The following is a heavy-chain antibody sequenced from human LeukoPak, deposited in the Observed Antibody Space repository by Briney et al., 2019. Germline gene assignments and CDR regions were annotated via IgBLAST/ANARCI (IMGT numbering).Heavy chain of an antibody. V-gene: IGHV3-23*01. CDR3: AKQSILITGRDDALDI. Sequence: GGSLRLSCAASGFTLSSYAMSWVRQAPGKGLEWVSSISGSGGSTYYAESVKGRFTISRDNSKNTLYLQMNNLRAEDTAVFYCAKQSILITGRDDALDIWGQGTMVTVSS. D-gene: IGHD2-8*02. CDR1: GFTLSSYA. J-gene: IGHJ3*02. CDR2: ISGSGGST.